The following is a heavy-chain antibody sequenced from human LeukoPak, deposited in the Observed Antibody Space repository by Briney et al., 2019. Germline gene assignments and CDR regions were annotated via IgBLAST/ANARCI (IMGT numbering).Heavy chain of an antibody. CDR1: GFIFSSYV. D-gene: IGHD4-17*01. J-gene: IGHJ4*02. Sequence: GGSLRLSCAASGFIFSSYVMSWVRQAPGKGLEWVSTISGGGGSTYYADSVKGRFTISRDNSKNTLYLQMNSLRAEDTAVYYCAKRRPTVTSHVDYWGQGTLVTVSS. CDR3: AKRRPTVTSHVDY. V-gene: IGHV3-23*01. CDR2: ISGGGGST.